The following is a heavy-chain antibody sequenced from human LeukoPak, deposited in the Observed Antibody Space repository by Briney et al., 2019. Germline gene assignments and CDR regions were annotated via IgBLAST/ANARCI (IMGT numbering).Heavy chain of an antibody. CDR3: ARGRGDYVLYYYYYGMDV. CDR2: IYHSGST. V-gene: IGHV4-30-2*01. CDR1: GGSISSGGYY. D-gene: IGHD4-17*01. Sequence: PSQTLSLTCTVSGGSISSGGYYWSWIRQPPGKGLEWIGYIYHSGSTYYNPSLKSRVTISVDTSKNQFSLKLSSVTAADTAVYYCARGRGDYVLYYYYYGMDVWGQGTTVTVSS. J-gene: IGHJ6*02.